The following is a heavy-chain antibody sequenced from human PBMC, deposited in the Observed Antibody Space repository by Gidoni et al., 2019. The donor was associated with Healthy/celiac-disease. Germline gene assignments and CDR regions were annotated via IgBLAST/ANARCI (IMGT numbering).Heavy chain of an antibody. CDR3: ARGLSDYGGNSNFDY. Sequence: QVQLQPWGAGLLKPSETLSLTCAGDGGSFSGYYWSWIRQPPGKGLEWIGEINHSGSTNYNPSLKSRVTISVDTSKNQFSLKLSSVTAADTAVYYCARGLSDYGGNSNFDYWGQGTLVTVSS. V-gene: IGHV4-34*01. J-gene: IGHJ4*02. CDR2: INHSGST. D-gene: IGHD4-17*01. CDR1: GGSFSGYY.